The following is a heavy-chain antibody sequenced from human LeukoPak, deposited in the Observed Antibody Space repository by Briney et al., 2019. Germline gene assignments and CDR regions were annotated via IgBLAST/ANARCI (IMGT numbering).Heavy chain of an antibody. J-gene: IGHJ3*02. CDR3: AREPTTYYYGSGSYAFDI. Sequence: SVKVSCKASGGTFSSYAITWVRQAPGQGLEWMGGIIPIFGTANYAQKFQGRVTITADESTSTAYMELSSLRSEDTAVYYCAREPTTYYYGSGSYAFDISGQGTMVTVSS. D-gene: IGHD3-10*01. CDR2: IIPIFGTA. V-gene: IGHV1-69*01. CDR1: GGTFSSYA.